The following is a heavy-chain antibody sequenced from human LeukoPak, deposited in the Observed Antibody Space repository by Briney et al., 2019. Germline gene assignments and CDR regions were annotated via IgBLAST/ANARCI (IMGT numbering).Heavy chain of an antibody. CDR1: GGSINNYY. Sequence: PSETLSLTCTVSGGSINNYYWSWIRQPPGKGLEWIGYIYHSGSTYYNPSLKSRVTISVDRSKNQFSLKLSSVTAADTAVYYCARGPPYGMDVWGQGTTVTVSS. CDR3: ARGPPYGMDV. CDR2: IYHSGST. V-gene: IGHV4-59*12. J-gene: IGHJ6*02.